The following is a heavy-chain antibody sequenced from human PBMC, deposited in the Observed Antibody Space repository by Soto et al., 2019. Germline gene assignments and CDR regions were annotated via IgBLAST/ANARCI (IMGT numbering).Heavy chain of an antibody. CDR2: IIPIFGTA. CDR3: ACVVSNCCGGSCYSVSGYYGMDV. D-gene: IGHD2-15*01. CDR1: GGTFSSYA. J-gene: IGHJ6*02. Sequence: SVKVSCKASGGTFSSYAISWVRQAPGQGLEWMGGIIPIFGTANYAQKFQGRVTITADESTSTAYMELSSLRSEDTAVYYCACVVSNCCGGSCYSVSGYYGMDVWGQGTTVTVSS. V-gene: IGHV1-69*13.